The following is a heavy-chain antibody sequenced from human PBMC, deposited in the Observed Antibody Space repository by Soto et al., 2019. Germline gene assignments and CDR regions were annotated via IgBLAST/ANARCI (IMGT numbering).Heavy chain of an antibody. CDR1: GGSISSYY. CDR3: ARVGGVIVIRAFDI. Sequence: SETLSLTCTVSGGSISSYYWSWIRQPPGKGLEWIGYIYYSGSTNYNPSLKSRVTISVDTSKNQFSLKLSSVTAADTAVYYCARVGGVIVIRAFDIWGQGTMVTVSS. V-gene: IGHV4-59*01. D-gene: IGHD3-16*02. CDR2: IYYSGST. J-gene: IGHJ3*02.